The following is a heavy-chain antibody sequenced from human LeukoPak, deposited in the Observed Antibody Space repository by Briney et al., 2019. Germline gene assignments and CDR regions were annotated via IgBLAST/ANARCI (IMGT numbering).Heavy chain of an antibody. V-gene: IGHV4-31*03. D-gene: IGHD4-17*01. Sequence: SETLSLTCTVSGGSISSGGYYWSWIRQHPGKGLEWIGYIYYSGSTYYNPSLKSRVTISVDTSKNQFSLKLSSVTAADTAVYCCARDMGGDYDIQDAFDIWGQGTMVTVSS. CDR3: ARDMGGDYDIQDAFDI. CDR1: GGSISSGGYY. CDR2: IYYSGST. J-gene: IGHJ3*02.